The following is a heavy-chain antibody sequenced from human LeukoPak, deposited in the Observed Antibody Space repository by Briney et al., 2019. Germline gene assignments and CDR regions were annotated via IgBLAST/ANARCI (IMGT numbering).Heavy chain of an antibody. CDR3: ARGILAVAGSHLLHY. CDR2: INPNSGGT. Sequence: ASVKVSCKXSGYTFTGYYMHWVRQAPGQGLEWMGRINPNSGGTNYAQKFQGRVTMTRDTSISTAYMELSRLRSDDTAVYYCARGILAVAGSHLLHYWGQGTLVTVSS. J-gene: IGHJ4*02. D-gene: IGHD6-19*01. CDR1: GYTFTGYY. V-gene: IGHV1-2*06.